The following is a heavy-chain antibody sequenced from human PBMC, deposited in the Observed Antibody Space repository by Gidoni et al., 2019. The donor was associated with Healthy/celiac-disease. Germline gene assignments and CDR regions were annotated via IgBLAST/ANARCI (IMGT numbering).Heavy chain of an antibody. V-gene: IGHV3-23*01. CDR3: AKDQKYYDFWSGYYTPPYYYYGMDV. CDR1: GFTFSRYA. Sequence: EVQLLESGGGLVQPGGSLSLSFSASGFTFSRYAMLWVLPAPGKGVGWVSAISGSGGSTYYADSVKGRFTISRDNSKNTLYLQMNSLRAEDTAVYYCAKDQKYYDFWSGYYTPPYYYYGMDVWGQGTTVTVSS. D-gene: IGHD3-3*01. J-gene: IGHJ6*02. CDR2: ISGSGGST.